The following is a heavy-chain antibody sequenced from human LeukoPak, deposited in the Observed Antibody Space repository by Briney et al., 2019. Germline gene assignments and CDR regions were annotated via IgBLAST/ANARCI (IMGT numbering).Heavy chain of an antibody. D-gene: IGHD1-26*01. CDR2: IYYSGTT. CDR1: GGSISGYY. V-gene: IGHV4-59*01. CDR3: ARGGWGSFDY. Sequence: SETLSLTCTVSGGSISGYYWSWIRQPPGKGLEWIAFIYYSGTTNYNPSLKSRVTISLDTSKNQFSLKLISVTAADTAVYYCARGGWGSFDYWGQGTLVTVSS. J-gene: IGHJ4*02.